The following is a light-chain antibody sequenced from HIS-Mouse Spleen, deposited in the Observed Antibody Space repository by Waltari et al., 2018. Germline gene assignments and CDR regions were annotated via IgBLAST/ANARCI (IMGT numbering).Light chain of an antibody. CDR1: ALPKKY. V-gene: IGLV3-10*01. CDR2: EDS. J-gene: IGLJ2*01. CDR3: YSTDSSGNHRV. Sequence: SYELTQPPSVSVSPGQTARITCPGVALPKKYAYWYQQKSGQAPVLVIYEDSKRPSGIPERFSGSSSGTMATLTNSGAQVEDEADYYCYSTDSSGNHRVFGGGTKLTVL.